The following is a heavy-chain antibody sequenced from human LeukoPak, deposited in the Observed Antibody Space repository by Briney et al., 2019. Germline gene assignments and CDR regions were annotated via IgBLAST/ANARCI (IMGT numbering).Heavy chain of an antibody. CDR3: AKGSSSGWPYFFDY. V-gene: IGHV3-23*01. CDR1: GFAFTSFW. CDR2: ISGGSGSST. J-gene: IGHJ4*02. D-gene: IGHD6-19*01. Sequence: GGSLRLSCAASGFAFTSFWMSWVRQAPGKGLEWFSAISGGSGSSTYHADAVKGRFTISRDNSKTTLYLEMNSLRAEDTAVYYCAKGSSSGWPYFFDYWGQGTLVTVSS.